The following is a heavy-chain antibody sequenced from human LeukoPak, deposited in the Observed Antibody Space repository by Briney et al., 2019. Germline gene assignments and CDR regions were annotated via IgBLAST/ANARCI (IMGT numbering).Heavy chain of an antibody. CDR1: GFSFSHYS. CDR2: IGTSSGNT. D-gene: IGHD6-19*01. V-gene: IGHV3-21*01. Sequence: GGSLRLSCAASGFSFSHYSMNWVRQAPGKGLEWVSSIGTSSGNTNYGDSVKGRFTISRDNMKNSVHLQMNSLRAEDTAVYYCARSGWAYYFGLDVWGHGTTVTVSS. CDR3: ARSGWAYYFGLDV. J-gene: IGHJ6*02.